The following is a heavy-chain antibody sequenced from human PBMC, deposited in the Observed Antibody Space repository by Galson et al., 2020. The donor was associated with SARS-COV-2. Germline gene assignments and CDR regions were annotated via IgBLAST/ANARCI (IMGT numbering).Heavy chain of an antibody. CDR3: ARGGVIQGLTGDGYTLKGDWRAFDI. J-gene: IGHJ3*02. CDR1: GFTFSSYS. V-gene: IGHV3-21*01. Sequence: GGSLRLSCAASGFTFSSYSMNWVRQAPGKGLEWVSSISSSSSYIYYADSVKGRFTISRDNAKNSLYLQMNSLRAEDTAVYYCARGGVIQGLTGDGYTLKGDWRAFDIWGQGTMVTVSS. D-gene: IGHD5-12*01. CDR2: ISSSSSYI.